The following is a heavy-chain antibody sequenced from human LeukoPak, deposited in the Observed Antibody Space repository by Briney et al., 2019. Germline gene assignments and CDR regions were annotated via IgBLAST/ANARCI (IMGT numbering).Heavy chain of an antibody. CDR3: ASFIAAAGYFDY. J-gene: IGHJ4*02. V-gene: IGHV5-51*01. Sequence: GESLKISCKGSGYSFTTFWIGWVRQVPGKGLEWMGIIYPGDSATVYSPSFQGQVTISADKSISTAYLQWSSLTASDTAMYYCASFIAAAGYFDYWGQGTLVTVSS. CDR2: IYPGDSAT. D-gene: IGHD6-13*01. CDR1: GYSFTTFW.